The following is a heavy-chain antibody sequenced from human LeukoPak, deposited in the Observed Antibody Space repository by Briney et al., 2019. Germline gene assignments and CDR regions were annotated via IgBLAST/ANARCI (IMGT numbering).Heavy chain of an antibody. V-gene: IGHV3-23*01. CDR2: VSGRDTST. CDR3: AKWGDYDVLTGYYDSDY. D-gene: IGHD3-9*01. CDR1: GFTFSNYA. Sequence: PGASLRLSCAASGFTFSNYAMSWVRQAPGEGLEWVSAVSGRDTSTYYTDPVKGRFTISRDNSKNTLYLQMNSLSAEDTAIYYCAKWGDYDVLTGYYDSDYWGQGTLVTVSS. J-gene: IGHJ4*02.